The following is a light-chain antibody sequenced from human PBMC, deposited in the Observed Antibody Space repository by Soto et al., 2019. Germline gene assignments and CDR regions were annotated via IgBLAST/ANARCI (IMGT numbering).Light chain of an antibody. CDR2: GAS. V-gene: IGKV3D-15*01. Sequence: GVTQSPSTLSVSPGERATLSCRASQSVSSNLAWYQQTPGQAPRLLIYGASTRATGIPARFSGSGSGTDLTITIHSLAPEDVEIDDGHQRHSWPRTFGQGTKVDIK. CDR3: HQRHSWPRT. CDR1: QSVSSN. J-gene: IGKJ1*01.